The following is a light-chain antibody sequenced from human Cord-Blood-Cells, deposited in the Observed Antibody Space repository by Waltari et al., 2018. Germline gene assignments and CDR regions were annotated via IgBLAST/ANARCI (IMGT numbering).Light chain of an antibody. J-gene: IGKJ1*01. CDR1: QSVSSSY. CDR3: QQYGSSPRT. CDR2: GAS. V-gene: IGKV3-20*01. Sequence: EIVLTQSPGTLSLSPGERATLSCRASQSVSSSYLAWYQQKPGHAPRPLIYGASSRATGMPDRFSGSGSGTDFTLTISRLEPEDFAVYYCQQYGSSPRTFGQGTKVEIK.